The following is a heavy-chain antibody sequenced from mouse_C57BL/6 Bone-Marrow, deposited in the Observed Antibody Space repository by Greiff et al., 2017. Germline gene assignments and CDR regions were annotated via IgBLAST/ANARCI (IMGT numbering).Heavy chain of an antibody. CDR3: AREGLGRAWFAY. J-gene: IGHJ3*01. CDR1: GYTFTSYD. D-gene: IGHD4-1*01. V-gene: IGHV1-85*01. Sequence: QVQLQQSGPELVKPGASVKLSCKASGYTFTSYDINWVKQRPGQGLEWIGWFYPRDGSTKYNEKFKGKATLTVDTSSSTADMELHCLTSEDSAVYFCAREGLGRAWFAYWGQGTLVTVSA. CDR2: FYPRDGST.